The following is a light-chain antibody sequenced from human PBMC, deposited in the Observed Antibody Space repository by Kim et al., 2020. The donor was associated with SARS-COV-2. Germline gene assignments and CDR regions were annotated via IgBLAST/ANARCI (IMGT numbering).Light chain of an antibody. J-gene: IGKJ3*01. CDR1: QSLLHRDGRTY. CDR2: EVS. Sequence: EIAVTQTPLSLSVTPGQPASISCKSSQSLLHRDGRTYLYWYLQKPGQSPHLLIYEVSRRFSGVPDRFSGSGSGTDFTLQISRVEAGDVGIYYCMQCIHLPATFGPGTKVDIK. V-gene: IGKV2-29*02. CDR3: MQCIHLPAT.